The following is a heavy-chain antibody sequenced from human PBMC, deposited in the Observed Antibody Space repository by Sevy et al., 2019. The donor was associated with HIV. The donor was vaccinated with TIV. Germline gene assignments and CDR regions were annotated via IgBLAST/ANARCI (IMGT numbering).Heavy chain of an antibody. V-gene: IGHV3-33*01. CDR2: IWFDGSNT. D-gene: IGHD4-17*01. Sequence: GGSLRLSCAASGFTFSSYGMHWVRQGPGKGLEWVAVIWFDGSNTYYADSVKGRFTISRDIAKNILHLQMNSLRAEDTAVYYCARDLEFYDSGDYGPTFMPDYWGQGTLVTVSS. J-gene: IGHJ4*02. CDR1: GFTFSSYG. CDR3: ARDLEFYDSGDYGPTFMPDY.